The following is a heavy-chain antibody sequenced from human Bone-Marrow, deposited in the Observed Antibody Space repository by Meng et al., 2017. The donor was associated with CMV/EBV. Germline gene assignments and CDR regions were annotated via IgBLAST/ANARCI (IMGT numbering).Heavy chain of an antibody. CDR1: GFTFSSYA. J-gene: IGHJ6*02. CDR2: ISGSGGST. CDR3: ARGLDSSGWYYCYYGMDV. Sequence: GESLKISCAASGFTFSSYAMNWVRQAPGKGLEGVPGISGSGGSTYDADSVKGRFTLSRDNSKNTVYLQMNSLRAEDTAVYYRARGLDSSGWYYCYYGMDVWGQGTTVTVSS. D-gene: IGHD6-19*01. V-gene: IGHV3-23*01.